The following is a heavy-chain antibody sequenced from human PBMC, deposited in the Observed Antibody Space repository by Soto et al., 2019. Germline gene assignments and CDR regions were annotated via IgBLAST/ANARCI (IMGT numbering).Heavy chain of an antibody. Sequence: GASVKVSCKASGYTFTSYDINWVRQATGQGLEWMGWMNPNSGNTGYAQKFQGRVTMTRNTSISTAYMELSSLRSEDTAVYFCAKVSEGSMITFGGVIASWGQGTLVTVSS. V-gene: IGHV1-8*01. D-gene: IGHD3-16*01. CDR3: AKVSEGSMITFGGVIAS. CDR1: GYTFTSYD. CDR2: MNPNSGNT. J-gene: IGHJ5*01.